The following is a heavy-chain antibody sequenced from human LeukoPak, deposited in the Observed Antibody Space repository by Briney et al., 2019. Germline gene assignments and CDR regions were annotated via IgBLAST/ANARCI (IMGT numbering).Heavy chain of an antibody. CDR3: AKITNY. CDR2: IRFDGSKQ. V-gene: IGHV3-30*02. Sequence: PGGSLRLSCTTSGLNFSAYGMHWVRQAPGKGLEWVAFIRFDGSKQYYIDSVRGRFTISRDNSKSTLYLQMNNLRGEDTAMYYCAKITNYWGQGTLVTVSS. J-gene: IGHJ4*02. CDR1: GLNFSAYG.